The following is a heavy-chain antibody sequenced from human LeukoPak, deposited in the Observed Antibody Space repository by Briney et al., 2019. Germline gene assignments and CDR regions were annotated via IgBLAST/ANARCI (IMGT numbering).Heavy chain of an antibody. Sequence: ASVKVSCKASGYTFTSYAMNWVRQAPGQGLEWMGWINTNTGNPTYAQGFTGRFVFSLDTSVSTAYLQISSLKAEDTAVYYCARVDGEWFNSYYPFDYWGQGTLVTVSS. V-gene: IGHV7-4-1*02. CDR2: INTNTGNP. CDR3: ARVDGEWFNSYYPFDY. J-gene: IGHJ4*02. D-gene: IGHD1-26*01. CDR1: GYTFTSYA.